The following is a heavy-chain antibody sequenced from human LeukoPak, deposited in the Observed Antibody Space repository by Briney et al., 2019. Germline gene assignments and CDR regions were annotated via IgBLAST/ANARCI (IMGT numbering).Heavy chain of an antibody. V-gene: IGHV3-48*02. CDR1: GFTFSSYT. D-gene: IGHD6-13*01. Sequence: GGSLRLSCAASGFTFSSYTMNWVRQAPGKGLEWVSCISSSSTIYYADSVKGRFTISRDNAKNSLFLQMNSLRDEDTAVYYCARDGGIAAAGPSANWGQGTLVTVSS. CDR2: ISSSSTI. CDR3: ARDGGIAAAGPSAN. J-gene: IGHJ4*02.